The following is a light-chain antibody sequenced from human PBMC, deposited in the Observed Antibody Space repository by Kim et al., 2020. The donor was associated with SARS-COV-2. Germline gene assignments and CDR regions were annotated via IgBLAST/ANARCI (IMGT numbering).Light chain of an antibody. Sequence: DIVMTQSPDSLAVSLGERATINCKSSQSLLYSSNNKNYLAWYQHKPGQPPKVLIYWASTRESGVPDRFSGSGSGTDFTLTISSLQAEDLAVYYCQQYYTTHSFGGGTKVDIK. V-gene: IGKV4-1*01. CDR1: QSLLYSSNNKNY. J-gene: IGKJ4*01. CDR3: QQYYTTHS. CDR2: WAS.